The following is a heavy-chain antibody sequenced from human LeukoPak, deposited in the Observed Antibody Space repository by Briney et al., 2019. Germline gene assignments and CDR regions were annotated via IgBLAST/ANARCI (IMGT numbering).Heavy chain of an antibody. V-gene: IGHV3-66*01. Sequence: GGSLRLSCAASGLPVSSDYMTWVRQAPGKGLEWVSVIYSGGCTSYADSVKGRFTISRGNSQNTVFLQMNSLRAEDTAVYYCASVWGSLREYDYWGQGTPVTVSS. CDR2: IYSGGCT. J-gene: IGHJ4*02. D-gene: IGHD3-16*01. CDR1: GLPVSSDY. CDR3: ASVWGSLREYDY.